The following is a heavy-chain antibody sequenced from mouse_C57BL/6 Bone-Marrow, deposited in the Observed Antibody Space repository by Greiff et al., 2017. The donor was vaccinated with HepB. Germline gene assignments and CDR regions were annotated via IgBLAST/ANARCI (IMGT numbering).Heavy chain of an antibody. CDR2: INPNNGGT. CDR1: GYTFTDYN. J-gene: IGHJ1*03. Sequence: VQLQQSGPELVKPGASVKMSCKASGYTFTDYNMHWVKQSHGKSLEWIGYINPNNGGTSYNQKFKGKATLTVNKSSSPAYMELRSLTSEDSAVYDCARAYCYGSSYWYFDVWGKGTTVTVSS. CDR3: ARAYCYGSSYWYFDV. D-gene: IGHD1-1*01. V-gene: IGHV1-22*01.